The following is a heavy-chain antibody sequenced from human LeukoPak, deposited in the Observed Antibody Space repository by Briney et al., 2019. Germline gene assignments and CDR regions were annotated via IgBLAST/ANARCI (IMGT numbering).Heavy chain of an antibody. D-gene: IGHD3-10*01. CDR1: GASISSYY. J-gene: IGHJ5*02. CDR2: NYYSGST. Sequence: PSETLSLTCTVSGASISSYYWSWIRQPPGKGLEWIGYNYYSGSTNYNPSLKSRVTISVDTSKNQFSLKLSSVTAADTAVYYCARMVRGVPHWFDPWGQGTLVTVSS. CDR3: ARMVRGVPHWFDP. V-gene: IGHV4-59*01.